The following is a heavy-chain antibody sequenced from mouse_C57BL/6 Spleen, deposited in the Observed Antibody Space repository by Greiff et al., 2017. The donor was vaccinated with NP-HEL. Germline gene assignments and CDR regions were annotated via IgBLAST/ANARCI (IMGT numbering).Heavy chain of an antibody. V-gene: IGHV3-6*01. CDR3: ARGFITTVVAPDY. Sequence: EVKLMESGPGLVKPSQSLSLTCSVTGYSITSGYYWNWIRQFPGNKLEWMGYISYDGSNNYNPSLKNRISITRDTSKNQFFLKLNSVTTEDTATYYCARGFITTVVAPDYWGQGTSVTVSS. CDR1: GYSITSGYY. CDR2: ISYDGSN. D-gene: IGHD1-1*01. J-gene: IGHJ4*01.